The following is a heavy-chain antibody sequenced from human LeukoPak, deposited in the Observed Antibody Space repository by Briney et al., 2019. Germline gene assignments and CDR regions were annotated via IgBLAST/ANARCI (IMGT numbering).Heavy chain of an antibody. D-gene: IGHD3-9*01. CDR2: ISAYNGNT. Sequence: ASVKVSCKASGYTFTSYAMHWVRQAPGQGLEWMGWISAYNGNTNYAHKRQGRVTMTTDTSTSTAHMDLRRLRSDDKAVCYCARVRGGNYDILTGYRDDYWGQGTLVTVSS. CDR1: GYTFTSYA. V-gene: IGHV1-18*01. J-gene: IGHJ4*02. CDR3: ARVRGGNYDILTGYRDDY.